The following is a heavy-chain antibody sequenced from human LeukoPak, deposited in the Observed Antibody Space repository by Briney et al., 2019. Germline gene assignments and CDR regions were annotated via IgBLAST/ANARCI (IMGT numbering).Heavy chain of an antibody. CDR3: ARELRDYYDSSGYYYLGNWFDP. CDR1: GFTISAYW. CDR2: INVDGSDS. Sequence: PGGSLRLSCTASGFTISAYWMHWVRQPPGKGLVWVSRINVDGSDSRYADSVKGRFTISRDNAKNSLYLQMNSLRAEDTAVYYCARELRDYYDSSGYYYLGNWFDPWGQGTLVTVSS. J-gene: IGHJ5*02. D-gene: IGHD3-22*01. V-gene: IGHV3-74*01.